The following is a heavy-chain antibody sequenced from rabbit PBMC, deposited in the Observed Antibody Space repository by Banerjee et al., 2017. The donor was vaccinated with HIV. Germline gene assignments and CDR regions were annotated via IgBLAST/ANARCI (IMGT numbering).Heavy chain of an antibody. J-gene: IGHJ4*01. CDR3: ARDLAGAIGWNFNL. V-gene: IGHV1S45*01. Sequence: QEQLEESGGDLVKPEGSLTLTCTASGFSFSNKYVMCWVRQAPGKGLEWIGVIYAGSSGSTDYASWAKGRFTISKTSSTTVTLQMTSLTAADTATYFCARDLAGAIGWNFNLWGPGTLVTVS. D-gene: IGHD4-1*01. CDR2: IYAGSSGST. CDR1: GFSFSNKYV.